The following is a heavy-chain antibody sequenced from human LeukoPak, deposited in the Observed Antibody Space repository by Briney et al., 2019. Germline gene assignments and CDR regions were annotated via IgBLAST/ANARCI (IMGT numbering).Heavy chain of an antibody. CDR1: GYTFTSYY. CDR2: INPSGGST. Sequence: GASVKVSCKASGYTFTSYYMHWVRQAPGQGLEWMGIINPSGGSTSYAQKFQGRVTMTRDMSTSTVYMELSSLRSEDTAVYYCARVPLIAAAGSAAFDIWGQGTMVTVSS. V-gene: IGHV1-46*01. CDR3: ARVPLIAAAGSAAFDI. D-gene: IGHD6-13*01. J-gene: IGHJ3*02.